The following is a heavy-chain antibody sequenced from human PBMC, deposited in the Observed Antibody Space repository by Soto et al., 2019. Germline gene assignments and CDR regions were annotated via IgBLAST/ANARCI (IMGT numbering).Heavy chain of an antibody. D-gene: IGHD3-22*01. Sequence: ASVKVSCKASGYTFTSYYMHWVRQAPGQGLEWMGIINPSGGSTRYAQKFQGRVTMTRDTSTSTVYRELSSLRSEDTAVYYCARGLIYDSSGYYFAYWGQGTLVTVSS. J-gene: IGHJ4*02. V-gene: IGHV1-46*01. CDR2: INPSGGST. CDR3: ARGLIYDSSGYYFAY. CDR1: GYTFTSYY.